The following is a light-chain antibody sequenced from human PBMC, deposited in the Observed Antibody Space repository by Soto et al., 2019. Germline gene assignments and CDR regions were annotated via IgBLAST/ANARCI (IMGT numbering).Light chain of an antibody. CDR2: GAS. J-gene: IGKJ1*01. V-gene: IGKV3-20*01. CDR3: QQYGSSLT. Sequence: EIVLTQSPGTLSLSPWERATLSCRASQSVSSYLAWYQQKPGQAPRLLIHGASSRATGIPDRFSGSGSGTDFTLTISRLEPEDFAVYWCQQYGSSLTFGQGTKVDI. CDR1: QSVSSY.